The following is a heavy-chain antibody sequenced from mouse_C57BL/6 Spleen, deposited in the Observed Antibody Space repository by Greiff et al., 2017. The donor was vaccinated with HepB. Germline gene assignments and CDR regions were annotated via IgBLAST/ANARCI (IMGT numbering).Heavy chain of an antibody. CDR2: IYPGDGDT. J-gene: IGHJ2*01. V-gene: IGHV1-82*01. D-gene: IGHD4-1*01. Sequence: VQLQQSGPELVKPGAPVKISCKASGYAFSSSWMNWVKQRPGKGLEWIGRIYPGDGDTNYNGKFKGKATLTADKSSSTAYMQLSSLTSEDSAVYFCARSDWDVGGYWGQGTTLTVSS. CDR1: GYAFSSSW. CDR3: ARSDWDVGGY.